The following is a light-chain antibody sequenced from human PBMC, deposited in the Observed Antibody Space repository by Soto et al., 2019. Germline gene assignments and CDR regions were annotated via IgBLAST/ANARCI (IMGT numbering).Light chain of an antibody. V-gene: IGKV1-9*01. CDR2: TAS. Sequence: DIQLTQSPSFLSASVGDRVTITCRASQGISNYLAWYQQKAGKAPKLLIHTASTLQNGVPSRFSGSRSGTEFTLTISSLQPEDLATYYCQHRHSYPLTFGGGTNVEIK. CDR3: QHRHSYPLT. CDR1: QGISNY. J-gene: IGKJ4*01.